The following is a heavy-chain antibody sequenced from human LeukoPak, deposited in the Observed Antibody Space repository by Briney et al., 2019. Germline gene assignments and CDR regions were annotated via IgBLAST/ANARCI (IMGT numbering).Heavy chain of an antibody. V-gene: IGHV4-61*02. CDR3: ARGPGRLGYCSGGSCQGYWFDP. CDR1: GGSISSGSYY. CDR2: IYTSGST. J-gene: IGHJ5*02. Sequence: PSQTLSLTCTVSGGSISSGSYYWSWIRQPAGKGLEWIGRIYTSGSTNYNPSLKSRVTISVDTSKNQFSLELSSVTAADTAVYYCARGPGRLGYCSGGSCQGYWFDPWGQGTLVTVSS. D-gene: IGHD2-15*01.